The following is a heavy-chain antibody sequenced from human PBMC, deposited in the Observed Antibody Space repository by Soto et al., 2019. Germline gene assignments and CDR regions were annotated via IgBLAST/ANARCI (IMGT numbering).Heavy chain of an antibody. CDR2: IYTSEST. CDR1: GGSISGYY. V-gene: IGHV4-4*07. Sequence: SETLSLTCSVSGGSISGYYWSWIWQPAGKGLEWIGRIYTSESTNYNPSLKRRVTMSVDTSKNQFSLNLNSVTAADTAVYYCARISTYNFYGIDVWGQGTTVTVSS. CDR3: ARISTYNFYGIDV. J-gene: IGHJ6*02. D-gene: IGHD2-2*01.